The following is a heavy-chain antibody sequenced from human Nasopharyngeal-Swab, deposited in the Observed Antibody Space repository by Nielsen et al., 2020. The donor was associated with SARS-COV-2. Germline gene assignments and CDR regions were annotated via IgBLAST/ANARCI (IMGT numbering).Heavy chain of an antibody. CDR2: IQQDGDIT. CDR1: GFTFGRYW. D-gene: IGHD7-27*01. Sequence: GESLKISCVTSGFTFGRYWMTWVRQASGTGLEWVANIQQDGDITYYLESVKGRFTISRDNAKNSLYLQMNSLRAEDTAVYFCARDPPSTGDYYFDHWGQGTLVTVSS. V-gene: IGHV3-7*01. CDR3: ARDPPSTGDYYFDH. J-gene: IGHJ4*02.